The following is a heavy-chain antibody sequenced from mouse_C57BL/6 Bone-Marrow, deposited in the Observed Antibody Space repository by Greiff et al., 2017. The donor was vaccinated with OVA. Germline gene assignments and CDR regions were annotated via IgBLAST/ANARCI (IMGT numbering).Heavy chain of an antibody. Sequence: EVQLVESGGGLVQPKGSLKLSCAASGFSFNTYAMNWVRQAPGKGLEWVARIRSKSNNYATYYADSVKDRFTISRDDSESMLYLQMNNLKTEDTAMYYCVRQYYGSRGAWFAYWGQGTLVTVSA. V-gene: IGHV10-1*01. J-gene: IGHJ3*01. D-gene: IGHD1-1*01. CDR1: GFSFNTYA. CDR3: VRQYYGSRGAWFAY. CDR2: IRSKSNNYAT.